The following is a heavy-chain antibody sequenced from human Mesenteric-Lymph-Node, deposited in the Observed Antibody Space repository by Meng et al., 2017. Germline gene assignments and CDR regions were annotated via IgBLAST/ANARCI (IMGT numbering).Heavy chain of an antibody. J-gene: IGHJ4*02. CDR1: GFSFSSYA. CDR2: ISGSSANT. V-gene: IGHV3-23*01. CDR3: AKNSVSSGYHYRD. D-gene: IGHD3-22*01. Sequence: GGSLRLSCAASGFSFSSYAMSWVRQAPGKGLEWVSDISGSSANTYYGDSVKGRFTISRDNSKNTLYLQMNSLRGDDTAVYYCAKNSVSSGYHYRDWGQGTLVTVSS.